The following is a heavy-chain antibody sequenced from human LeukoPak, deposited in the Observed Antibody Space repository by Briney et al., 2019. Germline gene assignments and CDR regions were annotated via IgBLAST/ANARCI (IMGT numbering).Heavy chain of an antibody. Sequence: ASVKVSCKASGYTFTGYYMHWVRQAPGQGLEWMGWINPNSGGTNYAQAFQGRVTMTRDTSISTAYVELSRLRSDDTAVYYCAREEGYCSVTSCSAPFDYWGQGTLVTVSS. D-gene: IGHD2-2*01. CDR3: AREEGYCSVTSCSAPFDY. J-gene: IGHJ4*02. V-gene: IGHV1-2*02. CDR1: GYTFTGYY. CDR2: INPNSGGT.